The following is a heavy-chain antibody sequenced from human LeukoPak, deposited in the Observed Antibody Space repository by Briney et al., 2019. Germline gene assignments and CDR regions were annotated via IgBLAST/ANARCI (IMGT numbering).Heavy chain of an antibody. CDR1: GFSFSSYW. V-gene: IGHV3-7*01. CDR2: INHDGRQK. J-gene: IGHJ4*02. Sequence: GGSLRLSCVASGFSFSSYWMAWVRQAPGKGLEWLANINHDGRQKYYVDSVKGRFTISRDNAKNSLFLEMNSLRAEDTAVYYCAFSHDSSGNDWGQGTLVTVSS. CDR3: AFSHDSSGND. D-gene: IGHD3-22*01.